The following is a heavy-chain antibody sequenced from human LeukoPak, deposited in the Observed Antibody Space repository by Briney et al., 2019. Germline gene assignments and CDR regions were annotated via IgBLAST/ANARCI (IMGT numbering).Heavy chain of an antibody. J-gene: IGHJ3*02. CDR2: IYYSGST. Sequence: SETLSLTCTVSGGSISSGGYYWSWIRQHPGKGLEWIGYIYYSGSTYYNPSLKSRVTISVDTSKNQFSLKLSSVTAADTAVYYCARGLKRGHDYGGPWGAFDIWGQGTMVTVSS. V-gene: IGHV4-31*03. CDR3: ARGLKRGHDYGGPWGAFDI. D-gene: IGHD4-23*01. CDR1: GGSISSGGYY.